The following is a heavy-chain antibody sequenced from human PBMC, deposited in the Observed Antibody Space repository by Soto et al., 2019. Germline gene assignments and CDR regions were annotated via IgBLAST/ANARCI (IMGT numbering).Heavy chain of an antibody. CDR1: GFTFSSNA. CDR3: ASVLLWFGELLYFNSFDY. V-gene: IGHV3-23*01. CDR2: ISGSGGST. D-gene: IGHD3-10*01. Sequence: EVQLLESGGGLVQPGGSLRLSCAASGFTFSSNAMSWVRQAPGKGLEWVSAISGSGGSTYYADSVKGRFTIARDNSKNTLYLQMNSLRAEDTAVYYCASVLLWFGELLYFNSFDYRGQGTLVTVSS. J-gene: IGHJ4*02.